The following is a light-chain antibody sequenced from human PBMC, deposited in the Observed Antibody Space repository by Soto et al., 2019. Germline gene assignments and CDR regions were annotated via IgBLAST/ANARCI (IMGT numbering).Light chain of an antibody. CDR2: GAS. CDR1: QSVSSSY. Sequence: EIVLTQSPGTLSLSPGKRATLSCRASQSVSSSYLAWYQQKPGQAPRLLIYGASSRATGIPDRFSGSGSGTDFTLTISTLEPEDFAVYYSQQYGSSLFTSGPGTKVDIK. CDR3: QQYGSSLFT. J-gene: IGKJ3*01. V-gene: IGKV3-20*01.